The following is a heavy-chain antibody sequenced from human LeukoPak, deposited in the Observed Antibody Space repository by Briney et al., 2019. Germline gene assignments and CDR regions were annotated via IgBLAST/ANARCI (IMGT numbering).Heavy chain of an antibody. Sequence: PSETLSLTCTVSGGSISYYYWSWIRQSPGKGLEWIGYTYYSGTTNYNPSLKSRVTISVDTSKNQFSLQLRSVTAADTAVYYCAREDPQTTVPEGMDVWGQGTTVTVSS. CDR2: TYYSGTT. D-gene: IGHD4-17*01. V-gene: IGHV4-59*01. J-gene: IGHJ6*02. CDR3: AREDPQTTVPEGMDV. CDR1: GGSISYYY.